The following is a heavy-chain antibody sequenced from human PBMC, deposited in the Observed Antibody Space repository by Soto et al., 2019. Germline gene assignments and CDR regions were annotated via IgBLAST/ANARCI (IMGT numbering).Heavy chain of an antibody. V-gene: IGHV3-23*01. CDR1: GFIFSSYA. D-gene: IGHD4-17*01. Sequence: EVQLLESGGGLVQRGGSLRLSCAASGFIFSSYAMSWVRQAPGKGLEWVSAISGSGGSTDYADSVKGRFTISRDNSKNTLYLQMNSLRAEDTAVYYCAKGRSTVTTMYDYAMDAWGQGTTVTVSS. CDR3: AKGRSTVTTMYDYAMDA. J-gene: IGHJ6*02. CDR2: ISGSGGST.